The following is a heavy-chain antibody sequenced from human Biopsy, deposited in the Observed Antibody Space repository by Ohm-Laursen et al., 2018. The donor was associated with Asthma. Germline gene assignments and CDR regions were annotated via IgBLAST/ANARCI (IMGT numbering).Heavy chain of an antibody. CDR2: IIPIFGTA. CDR1: GDTFSSYA. Sequence: ESSVKVSCKASGDTFSSYAISWVRQAPGQGLEWMGGIIPIFGTANYAQKFQGRVTITADESTSTAYMELSSLRSEDTAVYYCARSSHINWGGYFDYWGQGTLVTVSS. CDR3: ARSSHINWGGYFDY. V-gene: IGHV1-69*01. D-gene: IGHD7-27*01. J-gene: IGHJ4*02.